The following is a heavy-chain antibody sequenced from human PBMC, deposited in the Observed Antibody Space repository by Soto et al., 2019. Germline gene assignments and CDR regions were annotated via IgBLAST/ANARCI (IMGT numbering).Heavy chain of an antibody. D-gene: IGHD6-13*01. V-gene: IGHV3-23*01. CDR2: INGRGSTT. Sequence: EVQLLESGGGLVQPGGSLRLSCAASGFTFTTYAMIWVRQPPGKGLEWVSLINGRGSTTYYPASVKARCAISRDNSKRTLSLQMNSLRAEDSAVYYCARPLHGSWSPFDSWGQGTLVTVSS. CDR3: ARPLHGSWSPFDS. CDR1: GFTFTTYA. J-gene: IGHJ4*02.